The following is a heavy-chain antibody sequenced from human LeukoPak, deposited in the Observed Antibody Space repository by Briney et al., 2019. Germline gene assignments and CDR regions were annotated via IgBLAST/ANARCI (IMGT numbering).Heavy chain of an antibody. CDR1: GGSISSYY. D-gene: IGHD3-3*01. CDR3: ARHRREWSPFDI. CDR2: IYYSGSI. J-gene: IGHJ3*02. Sequence: PSETLSLTCTVSGGSISSYYWSWIRQPPGKGLEWIGYIYYSGSINYNPSLKSRVTISVDTSKNQFSLKLSSVTAADTAVYYCARHRREWSPFDIWGQGTMVTVSS. V-gene: IGHV4-59*08.